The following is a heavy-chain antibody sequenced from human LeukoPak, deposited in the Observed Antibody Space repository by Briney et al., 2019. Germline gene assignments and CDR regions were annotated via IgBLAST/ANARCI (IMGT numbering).Heavy chain of an antibody. CDR1: GFTFSSYA. V-gene: IGHV3-23*01. CDR3: AKRTDYGDYVGYFDY. CDR2: ISGSGGST. Sequence: GGSLRLSCAASGFTFSSYAMSWVCQAPGKGLEWVSAISGSGGSTYYADSVKGRFTISRDNSKNTLYLQMNSLRAEDTAVYYCAKRTDYGDYVGYFDYWGQGTLVTVSS. D-gene: IGHD4-17*01. J-gene: IGHJ4*02.